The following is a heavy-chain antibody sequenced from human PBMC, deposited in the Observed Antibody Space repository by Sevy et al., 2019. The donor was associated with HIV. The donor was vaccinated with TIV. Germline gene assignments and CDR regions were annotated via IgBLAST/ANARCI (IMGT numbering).Heavy chain of an antibody. Sequence: GGSLRLSCAASGFTFSNAWMSWVRQAPGKGLEWVGRIKSKTDGGTTDYAAPVKGRFTISGDDSKNTLYLQMNSLKTEDTAVYYCNTGPRLYSGYEYIHYYYYYYMDVWGKGTTVTVSS. J-gene: IGHJ6*03. D-gene: IGHD5-12*01. CDR2: IKSKTDGGTT. CDR1: GFTFSNAW. V-gene: IGHV3-15*01. CDR3: NTGPRLYSGYEYIHYYYYYYMDV.